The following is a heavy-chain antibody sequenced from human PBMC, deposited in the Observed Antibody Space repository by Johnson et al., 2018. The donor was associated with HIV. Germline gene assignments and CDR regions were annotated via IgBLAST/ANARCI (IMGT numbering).Heavy chain of an antibody. V-gene: IGHV3-NL1*01. CDR2: IYSGGST. J-gene: IGHJ3*02. D-gene: IGHD3-22*01. CDR1: GFTFSSYG. CDR3: ARLSVATTEPLCEMIVVVITMRWSGYDAFDI. Sequence: QVQLVESGGGVVQPGRSLRLSCAASGFTFSSYGMHWVRQAPGKGLEWVSVIYSGGSTYYADSVKGRFTISRDNSKNTLYLQMNSLRAEDTAVYYCARLSVATTEPLCEMIVVVITMRWSGYDAFDIWGQGTMVTVSS.